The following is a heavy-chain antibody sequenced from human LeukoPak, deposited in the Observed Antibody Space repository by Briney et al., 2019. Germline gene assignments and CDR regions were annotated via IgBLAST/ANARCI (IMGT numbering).Heavy chain of an antibody. CDR3: ARDYSSGWGAVDY. V-gene: IGHV1-18*01. Sequence: GASVKVSCKASDYTFSTYGVSWVRQAPGQGLEWMGWISAYNGNTNYAQKFQGRLTMTTDTSTSTAYMELRSLRSDDTAVYYCARDYSSGWGAVDYWGQGTLVTVSS. CDR2: ISAYNGNT. J-gene: IGHJ4*02. CDR1: DYTFSTYG. D-gene: IGHD6-19*01.